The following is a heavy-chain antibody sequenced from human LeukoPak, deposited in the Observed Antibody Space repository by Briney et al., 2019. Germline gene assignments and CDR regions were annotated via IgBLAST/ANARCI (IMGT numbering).Heavy chain of an antibody. CDR2: IYYNGST. J-gene: IGHJ5*02. Sequence: SETLSLTCTVSGGSISSHYWSWIRQPPGKGLEWIGYIYYNGSTNYNPSLKSRVTISVDTSKNQFSLKLSSVTAADTAVYYCARERYYDFWSGYWYNWFDPWGQGTLVTVSS. CDR3: ARERYYDFWSGYWYNWFDP. V-gene: IGHV4-59*11. D-gene: IGHD3-3*01. CDR1: GGSISSHY.